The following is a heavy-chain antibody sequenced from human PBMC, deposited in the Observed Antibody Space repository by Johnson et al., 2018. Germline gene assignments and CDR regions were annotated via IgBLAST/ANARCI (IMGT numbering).Heavy chain of an antibody. D-gene: IGHD3-3*01. Sequence: EVQLLESGGGLVKPGGSLRVSCAAPGFNFSNCSMNWVRQAPGKGLEWVSYISHSSTYIEYADSLKGRFTISRDNSKNTVELEMNSLRDGDTAVYYCAKAPGKFTSFGVITGYIDGWGKGTTVTVSS. J-gene: IGHJ6*03. CDR2: ISHSSTYI. CDR1: GFNFSNCS. V-gene: IGHV3-21*01. CDR3: AKAPGKFTSFGVITGYIDG.